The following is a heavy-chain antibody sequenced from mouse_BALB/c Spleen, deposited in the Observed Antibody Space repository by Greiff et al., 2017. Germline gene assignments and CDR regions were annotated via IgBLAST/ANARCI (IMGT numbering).Heavy chain of an antibody. CDR3: ARGAGVPYYFDY. V-gene: IGHV2-2*02. CDR1: GFSLTSYG. Sequence: VQLQQSGPGLVQPSQSLSITCTVSGFSLTSYGVHWVRQSPGKGLEWLGVIWSGGSTDYNAAFISRLSISKDNSKSQVFFKMNSLQANDTAIYYCARGAGVPYYFDYWGQGTTLTVSS. CDR2: IWSGGST. J-gene: IGHJ2*01.